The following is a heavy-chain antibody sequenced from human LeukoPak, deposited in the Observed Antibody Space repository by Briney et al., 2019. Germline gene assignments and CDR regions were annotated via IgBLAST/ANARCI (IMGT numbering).Heavy chain of an antibody. CDR1: GFTFSSYG. V-gene: IGHV3-30*02. D-gene: IGHD6-13*01. J-gene: IGHJ4*02. CDR3: AKDLKSSSWYLFDY. Sequence: QPGGSLRLSCAASGFTFSSYGMHWVCQAPGKGLEWVAFIRYDGSNKYYADSVKGRFTISRDNSKNTLYLQMNSLRAEDTAVYYCAKDLKSSSWYLFDYWGQGTLVTVSS. CDR2: IRYDGSNK.